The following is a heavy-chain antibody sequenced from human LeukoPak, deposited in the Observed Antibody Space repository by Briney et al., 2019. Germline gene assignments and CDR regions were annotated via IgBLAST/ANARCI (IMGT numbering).Heavy chain of an antibody. CDR2: NIPIFGTA. Sequence: SVKVSCKASGGTFSSYAISWVRQAPGQGLEWMGGNIPIFGTANYAQKFQGRVTITADESTSTAYMELSSLRSEDTAVYYCARGSDYVWGSYRFDYWGQGTLVTVSS. J-gene: IGHJ4*02. D-gene: IGHD3-16*02. V-gene: IGHV1-69*13. CDR3: ARGSDYVWGSYRFDY. CDR1: GGTFSSYA.